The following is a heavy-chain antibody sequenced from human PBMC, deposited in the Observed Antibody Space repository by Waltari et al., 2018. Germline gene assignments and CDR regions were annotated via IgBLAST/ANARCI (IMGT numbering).Heavy chain of an antibody. CDR2: IYYSGST. Sequence: QLQLQESGPGLVKPSETLSLTCTVSGGSISSSSYYWGWIRQPPGKGLEWIGSIYYSGSTYYNPSLKSRVTISVDTSKNQFSLKLSSVTAADTAVYYCARGRRWAAAGTSNGMDVWGQGTTVIVSS. J-gene: IGHJ6*02. V-gene: IGHV4-39*07. CDR1: GGSISSSSYY. CDR3: ARGRRWAAAGTSNGMDV. D-gene: IGHD6-13*01.